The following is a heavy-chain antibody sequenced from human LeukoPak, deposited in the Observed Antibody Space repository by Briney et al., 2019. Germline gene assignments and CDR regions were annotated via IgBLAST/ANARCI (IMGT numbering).Heavy chain of an antibody. D-gene: IGHD2-2*01. J-gene: IGHJ4*02. CDR2: INPNSGGT. CDR1: GYTFTGYY. CDR3: AGYLGAPAATFDY. V-gene: IGHV1-2*02. Sequence: ASVRVSCKASGYTFTGYYMQWVRQAPGQGLEWMGWINPNSGGTKYAQKFQGRVTMTSDTSIDTAYMEVTSLRSDDTAVYYCAGYLGAPAATFDYWGQGTLVTVSS.